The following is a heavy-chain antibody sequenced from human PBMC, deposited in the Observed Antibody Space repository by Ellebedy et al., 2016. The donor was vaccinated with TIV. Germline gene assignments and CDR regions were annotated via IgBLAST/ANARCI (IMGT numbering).Heavy chain of an antibody. CDR2: ITSDGSDT. Sequence: GESLKISCAASGFTFSNYWLHWVRQAPGKGLVWVSRITSDGSDTSYADSVKGRFTISRDNAKNTLYLQMNSLRAEDTAVYYCARAGGWAAAPPDYWGQGTLVTVSS. J-gene: IGHJ4*02. CDR1: GFTFSNYW. CDR3: ARAGGWAAAPPDY. V-gene: IGHV3-74*01. D-gene: IGHD6-13*01.